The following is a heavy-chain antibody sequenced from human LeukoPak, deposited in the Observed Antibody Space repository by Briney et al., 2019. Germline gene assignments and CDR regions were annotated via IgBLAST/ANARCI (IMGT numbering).Heavy chain of an antibody. Sequence: GRSLRLSCAASGFTFDDYAMHWVRQAPGKGLEWVSGISWNGGSIGYADSVKGRFTISRDDAKNSLYLQMNSLRAEDTALYYCAGEPAATAGGMDVWGQGTTVTVSS. CDR2: ISWNGGSI. V-gene: IGHV3-9*01. CDR1: GFTFDDYA. D-gene: IGHD2-2*01. J-gene: IGHJ6*02. CDR3: AGEPAATAGGMDV.